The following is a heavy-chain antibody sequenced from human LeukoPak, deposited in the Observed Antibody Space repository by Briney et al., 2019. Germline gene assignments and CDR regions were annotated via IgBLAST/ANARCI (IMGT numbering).Heavy chain of an antibody. CDR3: ARASYDILTGYYLSEFDY. Sequence: GGSLRLSCAISGFSFGSYGMNWVRQTPGKGLEWVSYISSSGSTIYYADSVKGRFTISRDNAKNTLYLQMNSLRAEDTAVYYCARASYDILTGYYLSEFDYWGQGTLVTVSS. V-gene: IGHV3-48*03. CDR2: ISSSGSTI. CDR1: GFSFGSYG. D-gene: IGHD3-9*01. J-gene: IGHJ4*02.